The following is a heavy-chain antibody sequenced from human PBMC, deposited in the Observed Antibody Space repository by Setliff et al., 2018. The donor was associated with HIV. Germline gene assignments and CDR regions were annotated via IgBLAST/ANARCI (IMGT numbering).Heavy chain of an antibody. D-gene: IGHD3-3*01. CDR1: DDSVSTFY. CDR2: IHHTGST. V-gene: IGHV4-59*02. Sequence: PSETLSLTCTVSDDSVSTFYWNWIRQPPGKGLEWIGFIHHTGSTVSNPSLKSRVTILMDLSGNQLSLHLASVTTADTAVYFCAPGEGVASTYYHDWGQGTQVTAPQ. J-gene: IGHJ4*01. CDR3: APGEGVASTYYHD.